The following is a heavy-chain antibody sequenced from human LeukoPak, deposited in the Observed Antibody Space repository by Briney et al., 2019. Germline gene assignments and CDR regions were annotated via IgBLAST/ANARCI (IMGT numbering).Heavy chain of an antibody. Sequence: GGSLRLSCVASGFTLRSYAIYWVRQAPGKGLEWVSGISGSGGDTSFAESRKGRFTISRDNSKNTVFLQMDSLRAEDTAVYYCAKTTAGYSSGRYPGWPIDYWGQGTLVTVSS. CDR1: GFTLRSYA. D-gene: IGHD6-19*01. J-gene: IGHJ4*02. CDR2: ISGSGGDT. CDR3: AKTTAGYSSGRYPGWPIDY. V-gene: IGHV3-23*01.